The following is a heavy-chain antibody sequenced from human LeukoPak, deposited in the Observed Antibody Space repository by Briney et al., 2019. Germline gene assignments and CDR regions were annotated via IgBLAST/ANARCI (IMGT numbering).Heavy chain of an antibody. CDR1: GYTFTSYA. V-gene: IGHV7-4-1*02. CDR3: ARATTVTTHDNWFDP. J-gene: IGHJ5*02. CDR2: INTNTGNP. D-gene: IGHD4-11*01. Sequence: ASVEVSCKASGYTFTSYAMNWVRQAPGQGLEWMGWINTNTGNPTYAQGFTGRFVFSLDTSVSTAYLQISSLKAEDTAVYYCARATTVTTHDNWFDPWGQGTLVTVSS.